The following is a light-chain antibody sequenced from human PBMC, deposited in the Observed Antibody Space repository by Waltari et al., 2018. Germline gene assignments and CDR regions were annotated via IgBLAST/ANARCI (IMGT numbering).Light chain of an antibody. CDR2: VNSDGSH. CDR1: SGHSSNV. CDR3: QTGGHGTWV. J-gene: IGLJ3*02. V-gene: IGLV4-69*01. Sequence: QLVLTQSPSASASLGASVKLTCTLSSGHSSNVIAWHQQQPEKGPRYLMNVNSDGSHSKGDGIPDRFSGSSSGAERYLTISSVQSEDEADYYCQTGGHGTWVVGGGTKLTVL.